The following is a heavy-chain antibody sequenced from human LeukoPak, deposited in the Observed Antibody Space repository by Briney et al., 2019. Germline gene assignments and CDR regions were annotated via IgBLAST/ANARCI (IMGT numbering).Heavy chain of an antibody. CDR2: FDPEDGET. D-gene: IGHD3-22*01. Sequence: ASVKVSCKVSGSTLTELSMHWVRQAPGKGFEWLGGFDPEDGETIYAQKFQGRVTMTEDTSTDTAYMELSSLRSEDTAVYYCATGEGGSGYYLPFDYWGQGTLVTLSS. CDR3: ATGEGGSGYYLPFDY. CDR1: GSTLTELS. V-gene: IGHV1-24*01. J-gene: IGHJ4*02.